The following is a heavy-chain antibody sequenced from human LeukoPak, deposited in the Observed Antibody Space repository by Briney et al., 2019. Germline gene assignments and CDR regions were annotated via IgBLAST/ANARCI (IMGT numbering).Heavy chain of an antibody. J-gene: IGHJ4*02. CDR1: GGSISSSSYY. CDR3: ASFHCSSTSCYGGDFDY. Sequence: KSSETLSLTCTVSGGSISSSSYYWGWIRQPPGKGLEWIGSIYYSGSTYYNPSLKSRVTISVDTSKNQFSLKLSSVTAADTAVYYCASFHCSSTSCYGGDFDYWGQGTLVTVSS. V-gene: IGHV4-39*01. D-gene: IGHD2-2*01. CDR2: IYYSGST.